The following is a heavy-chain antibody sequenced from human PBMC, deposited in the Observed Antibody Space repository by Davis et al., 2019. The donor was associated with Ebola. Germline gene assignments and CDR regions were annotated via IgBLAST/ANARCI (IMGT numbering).Heavy chain of an antibody. CDR2: IHNKGNIK. CDR1: GFIFSTFE. D-gene: IGHD3-10*01. V-gene: IGHV3-48*03. CDR3: AKAKSSGSSYDY. J-gene: IGHJ4*02. Sequence: PGGSLRLSCVASGFIFSTFEMNWVRQAPGKGLEWVSYIHNKGNIKYYADSVKGRFAISRDNSKNTLYLQMNSLSAEDSAVYYCAKAKSSGSSYDYWGQGTLVTVSS.